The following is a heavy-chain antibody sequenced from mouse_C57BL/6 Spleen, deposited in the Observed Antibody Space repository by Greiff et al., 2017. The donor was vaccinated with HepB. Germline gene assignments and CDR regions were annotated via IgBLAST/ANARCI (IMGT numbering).Heavy chain of an antibody. D-gene: IGHD2-4*01. V-gene: IGHV1-81*01. CDR3: APPYYYYYDWFAY. CDR2: IYPRSGNT. Sequence: VQLQQSGAELARPGASVKLSCKASGYTFTSYGISWVKQRTGQGLEWIGEIYPRSGNTYYNEKFKGKATLTADKSSSTAYMELRSLTSEDSAVYFCAPPYYYYYDWFAYWGQGTLVTVSA. J-gene: IGHJ3*01. CDR1: GYTFTSYG.